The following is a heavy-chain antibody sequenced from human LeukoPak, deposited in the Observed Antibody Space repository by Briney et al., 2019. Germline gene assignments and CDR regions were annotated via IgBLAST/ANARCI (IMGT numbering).Heavy chain of an antibody. V-gene: IGHV3-48*02. D-gene: IGHD3-22*01. J-gene: IGHJ3*01. Sequence: GSLRLSCAASGFIFKTYCMSWVRQAPGKGLAWLSYITSNSNDKYYADSVKGRFTISRDNAKDSLHLQMDSLRDEDTAVYYCARYYDRSGFYRDAFDLWGQGTMVTVSS. CDR2: ITSNSNDK. CDR1: GFIFKTYC. CDR3: ARYYDRSGFYRDAFDL.